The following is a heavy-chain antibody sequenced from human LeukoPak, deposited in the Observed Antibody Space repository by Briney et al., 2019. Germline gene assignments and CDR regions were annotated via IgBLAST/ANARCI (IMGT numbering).Heavy chain of an antibody. Sequence: GGSLRLSCVVSGITISNYGMSWVRQAPGKGLEWVAGISGSAGGTNYADSVRGRFTISRDNPKNTLYLQMNSLRAEDTAVYFCAKRGVVIRVILVGFHKEAYYFDSWGQGALVTVSS. CDR3: AKRGVVIRVILVGFHKEAYYFDS. D-gene: IGHD3-22*01. CDR2: ISGSAGGT. V-gene: IGHV3-23*01. J-gene: IGHJ4*02. CDR1: GITISNYG.